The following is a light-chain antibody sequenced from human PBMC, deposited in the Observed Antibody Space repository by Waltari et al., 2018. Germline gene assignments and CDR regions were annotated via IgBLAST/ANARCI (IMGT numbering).Light chain of an antibody. CDR1: RRDIGRSKY. Sequence: QSALTQPPSASGSPGVPVTISCTRTRRDIGRSKYVIGYQQHPGKAPKLRIDEVTTGPSGVPDRFSGSRSCNTASLTVSGLQAEDEADYYCMSYAGSNTWVFGGGTKLTV. CDR2: EVT. CDR3: MSYAGSNTWV. V-gene: IGLV2-8*01. J-gene: IGLJ3*02.